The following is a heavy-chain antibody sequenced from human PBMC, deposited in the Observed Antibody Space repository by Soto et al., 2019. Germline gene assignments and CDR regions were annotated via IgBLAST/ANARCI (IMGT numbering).Heavy chain of an antibody. D-gene: IGHD6-13*01. CDR2: INSDGSST. CDR1: GFTFSSYW. V-gene: IGHV3-74*01. CDR3: NALYSSSWYSFDY. J-gene: IGHJ4*02. Sequence: GGSLRLSCAASGFTFSSYWMHWVRQAPGKGLVWVSRINSDGSSTSYADSVKGRFTISRDNAKNTLYLQMNSLRAEDTAVYYCNALYSSSWYSFDYWGQGTLVTVSS.